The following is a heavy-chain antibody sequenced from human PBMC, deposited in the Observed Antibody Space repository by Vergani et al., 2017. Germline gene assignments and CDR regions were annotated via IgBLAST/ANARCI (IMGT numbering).Heavy chain of an antibody. V-gene: IGHV3-49*04. Sequence: EVQLVESGGGLVQPGRSLRLSCTTSGFTFGDYTMSWVRQAPGKGVEWVGFIRSKAYGGTTEYAASVKGRVTISRDDSKSIAYLQMNSLKTEDTAVYYCTRRYDYSAYYYGYWGQGTLVTVSS. D-gene: IGHD3-22*01. CDR2: IRSKAYGGTT. CDR3: TRRYDYSAYYYGY. CDR1: GFTFGDYT. J-gene: IGHJ4*02.